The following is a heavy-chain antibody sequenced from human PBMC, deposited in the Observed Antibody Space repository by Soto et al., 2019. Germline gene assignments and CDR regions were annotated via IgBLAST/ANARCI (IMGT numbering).Heavy chain of an antibody. CDR1: GFTFSSYD. V-gene: IGHV3-30*18. CDR2: ISYDGSNE. Sequence: QVQLVESGGGVVQPGRSLRLSCAASGFTFSSYDMHWVRQAPGKGLQWVASISYDGSNEYYADSMKGRFTISRDNSKNTLYLQMNSLRAEDTAGYYCAKAQDYWGQGTLVTVSS. CDR3: AKAQDY. J-gene: IGHJ4*02.